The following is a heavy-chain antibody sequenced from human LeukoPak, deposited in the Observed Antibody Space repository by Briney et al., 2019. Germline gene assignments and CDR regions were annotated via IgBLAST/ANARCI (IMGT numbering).Heavy chain of an antibody. CDR1: GGSFSGYH. D-gene: IGHD3-22*01. V-gene: IGHV4-34*01. J-gene: IGHJ4*02. Sequence: SETLSLTCAVYGGSFSGYHWSWIRQPPGKGLEWIGEINHSGSTYYNPSLKSRVTISVDTSMNQFSLKLSSVTAADTAIYYCARVGGYDSRGFYFGPDYWGQGTLVTVSS. CDR3: ARVGGYDSRGFYFGPDY. CDR2: INHSGST.